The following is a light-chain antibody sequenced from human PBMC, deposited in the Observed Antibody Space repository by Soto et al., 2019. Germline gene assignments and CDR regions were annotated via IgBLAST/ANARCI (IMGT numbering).Light chain of an antibody. CDR1: QTVTNNY. CDR3: QQYGSSPRFT. J-gene: IGKJ3*01. CDR2: GAS. Sequence: EIVLTQSPGTLSLSPGERATLSCRASQTVTNNYLAWYQQKPGLAPRLLIYGASSRATGIPDRFSGSGSGTDFTLTISRLEPEDFAVYYCQQYGSSPRFTFGPGTKVDIK. V-gene: IGKV3-20*01.